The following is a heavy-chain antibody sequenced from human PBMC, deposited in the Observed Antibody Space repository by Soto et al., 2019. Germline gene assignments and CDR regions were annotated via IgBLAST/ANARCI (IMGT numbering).Heavy chain of an antibody. D-gene: IGHD2-2*01. CDR2: ISSSSSYI. Sequence: GGSLRLSCAASGFTFSSYSMNWVRQAPGKGLEWVSCISSSSSYIYYADSVKGRFTISRDNAKNSLYLQMNSLRAEGTAVYYCPAEIPKVGCDACYGMDGWGQGTTVTVSS. CDR3: PAEIPKVGCDACYGMDG. V-gene: IGHV3-21*01. CDR1: GFTFSSYS. J-gene: IGHJ6*02.